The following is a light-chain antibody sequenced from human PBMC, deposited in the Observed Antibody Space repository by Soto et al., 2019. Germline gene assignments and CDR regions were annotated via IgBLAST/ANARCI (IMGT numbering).Light chain of an antibody. CDR3: LQDFNFPRT. CDR2: SAS. CDR1: QGIKRD. Sequence: AIQMTQSPSSLSSSVGDTVTITCRASQGIKRDLSWYQQKPGEAPKLLIYSASDLRSAVPSRFRGSGSGTDFTLTISILQPEDFATYDCLQDFNFPRTFGQGTKVEV. J-gene: IGKJ1*01. V-gene: IGKV1-6*01.